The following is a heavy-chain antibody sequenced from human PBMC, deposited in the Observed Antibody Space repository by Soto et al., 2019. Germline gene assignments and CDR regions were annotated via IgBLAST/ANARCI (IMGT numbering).Heavy chain of an antibody. J-gene: IGHJ4*02. CDR2: LSSDGFGA. D-gene: IGHD3-16*01. CDR3: ARDLGGPDY. V-gene: IGHV3-74*03. CDR1: GFSLSPYC. Sequence: GSLRRSCAASGFSLSPYCMHWVRQVPGRGLEWVARLSSDGFGAAYADSVKGRFFISRDIARNTRSLQMNSLRADDTAVYYCARDLGGPDYWGRGTSVTVPQ.